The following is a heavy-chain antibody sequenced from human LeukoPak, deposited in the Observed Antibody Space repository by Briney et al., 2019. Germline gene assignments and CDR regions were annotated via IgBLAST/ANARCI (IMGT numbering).Heavy chain of an antibody. V-gene: IGHV1-69*05. CDR2: IIPIFGTA. J-gene: IGHJ4*02. CDR1: GGTFTSYA. CDR3: ARAAARWLQLSY. Sequence: SVKVSCTASGGTFTSYAISWVRPAPGQGLEWMGGIIPIFGTANYAQKFQGRVTITTDESTSTAYMELSSLGSDDTAVYYCARAAARWLQLSYWGQGTLVTVSS. D-gene: IGHD5-24*01.